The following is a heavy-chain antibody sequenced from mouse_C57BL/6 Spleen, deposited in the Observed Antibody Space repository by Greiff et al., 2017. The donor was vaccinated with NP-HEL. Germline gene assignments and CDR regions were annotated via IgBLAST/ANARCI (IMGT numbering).Heavy chain of an antibody. CDR3: ARSYYSNPWFAY. D-gene: IGHD2-5*01. J-gene: IGHJ3*01. CDR1: FSSLPLSS. CDR2: ISYSGST. V-gene: IGHV3-8*01. Sequence: VQLKESGPGLAQPSHTLSLPFSFPFSSLPLSSFPFFLPFPFPPLSSLWYISYSGSTYSNPSLKSRISITRATSKNQYYLQLNSVTTEDTATYYCARSYYSNPWFAYWGQGTLVTVSA.